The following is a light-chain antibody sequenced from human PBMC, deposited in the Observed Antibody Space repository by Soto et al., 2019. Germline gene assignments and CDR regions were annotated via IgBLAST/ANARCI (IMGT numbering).Light chain of an antibody. J-gene: IGLJ2*01. V-gene: IGLV2-11*01. CDR2: DVS. CDR1: SSDVGGYNY. Sequence: QSALTQPRSVSGSPGQSVTISCTGTSSDVGGYNYVSWYQQHPGKAPKLMIYDVSKRPSGVPDRFSGSKSGNTASLTISGLQAEDEADYYCAAWDDRLNAVVFGGGTKLTVL. CDR3: AAWDDRLNAVV.